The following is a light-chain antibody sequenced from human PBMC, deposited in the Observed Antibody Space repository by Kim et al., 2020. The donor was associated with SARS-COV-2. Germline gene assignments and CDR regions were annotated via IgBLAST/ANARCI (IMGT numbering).Light chain of an antibody. CDR1: QSISSW. Sequence: ASIGDRITITCRASQSISSWLAWYQQKPGKPPKLQIYKASSLESGVPSRFSSSASGTEFTLTISSLQPDDFATYYCQQYNSYPWTFGQGTKVDIK. CDR2: KAS. CDR3: QQYNSYPWT. V-gene: IGKV1-5*03. J-gene: IGKJ1*01.